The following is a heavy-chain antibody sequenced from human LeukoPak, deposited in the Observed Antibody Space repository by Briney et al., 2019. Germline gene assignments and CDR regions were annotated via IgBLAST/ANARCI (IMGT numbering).Heavy chain of an antibody. J-gene: IGHJ3*02. Sequence: GGSLRLSCAASGFTFSSYSRNWVRQAPGKGLEWVSYISSSSSTIYSADSVKGRFTISRDNAKNSMYMQMNTLRDEDTAVYYCARDQAGNSGRDDAFDIWGQGTMVTVSS. CDR1: GFTFSSYS. CDR2: ISSSSSTI. CDR3: ARDQAGNSGRDDAFDI. V-gene: IGHV3-48*02. D-gene: IGHD4-23*01.